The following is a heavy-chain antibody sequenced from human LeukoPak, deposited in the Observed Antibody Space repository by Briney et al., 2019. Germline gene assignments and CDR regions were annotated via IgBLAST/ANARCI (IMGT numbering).Heavy chain of an antibody. Sequence: GASVKVSCKAPGYTFTSYAMHWVRQAPGQRLEWMGWINAGNGNTKYSQKFQGRVTITRDTSASTAYMELSSLRSEDTAVYYCARGPPPIEQWLVGRRGNWFDPWGQGTLVTVSS. V-gene: IGHV1-3*01. CDR1: GYTFTSYA. D-gene: IGHD6-19*01. J-gene: IGHJ5*02. CDR2: INAGNGNT. CDR3: ARGPPPIEQWLVGRRGNWFDP.